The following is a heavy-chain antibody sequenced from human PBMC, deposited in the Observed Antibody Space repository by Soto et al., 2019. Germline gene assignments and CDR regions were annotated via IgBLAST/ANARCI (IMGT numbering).Heavy chain of an antibody. CDR2: TNSDGTDS. J-gene: IGHJ4*02. CDR3: AKSLYYYDSSPLDH. Sequence: GGSLRLSGAAAGFDFDDYAMHWVRQVPGKGLEWVSLTNSDGTDSYYMDSVKGRFTISRDNAKSTLYLQMDRLRPEDTALYFCAKSLYYYDSSPLDHWGQGTLVTVSS. D-gene: IGHD3-22*01. V-gene: IGHV3-43D*04. CDR1: GFDFDDYA.